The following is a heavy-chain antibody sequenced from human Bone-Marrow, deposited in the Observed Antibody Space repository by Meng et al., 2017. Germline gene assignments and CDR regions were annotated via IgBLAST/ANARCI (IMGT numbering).Heavy chain of an antibody. CDR2: ISSSGSTI. CDR3: ARAGGVVAATDYYYGMDV. Sequence: GESLKISCAASGFTFSSYEMNWVRQAPGKGLEWVSYISSSGSTIYYADSVKGRFTISRDNSKNTLYLQMNSLRSEDTAVYYCARAGGVVAATDYYYGMDVWGQGTTVTVSS. CDR1: GFTFSSYE. V-gene: IGHV3-48*03. J-gene: IGHJ6*02. D-gene: IGHD2-15*01.